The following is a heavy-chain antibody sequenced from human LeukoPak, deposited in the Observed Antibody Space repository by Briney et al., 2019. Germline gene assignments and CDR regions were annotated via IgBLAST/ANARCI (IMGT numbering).Heavy chain of an antibody. V-gene: IGHV4-39*01. D-gene: IGHD6-19*01. J-gene: IGHJ5*02. CDR3: ARHARYSSGWYGA. CDR1: GGSISSSSYY. CDR2: IYYSAST. Sequence: PETLSLTRTVSGGSISSSSYYWGSIRQPPGKGLEWIGSIYYSASTYYNPSLKSRVTISVDTSKNQCSLKLSSVTAADTAVYYCARHARYSSGWYGAWGQGTLVTVSS.